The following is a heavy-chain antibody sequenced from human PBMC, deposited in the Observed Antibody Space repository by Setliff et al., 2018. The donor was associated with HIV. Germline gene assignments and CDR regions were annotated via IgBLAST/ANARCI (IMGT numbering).Heavy chain of an antibody. Sequence: SETLFLTCAVYGGSFRGYYWNWIRQSPDKGLEWIGEIDHSGSTNYNPSLRSRVIMSADTPKSQFSLNLTSLTAGDTAVYYCARGTKGSRWSVTRINWFDTWGQGTLVTVSS. CDR1: GGSFRGYY. D-gene: IGHD6-13*01. J-gene: IGHJ5*02. CDR3: ARGTKGSRWSVTRINWFDT. CDR2: IDHSGST. V-gene: IGHV4-34*01.